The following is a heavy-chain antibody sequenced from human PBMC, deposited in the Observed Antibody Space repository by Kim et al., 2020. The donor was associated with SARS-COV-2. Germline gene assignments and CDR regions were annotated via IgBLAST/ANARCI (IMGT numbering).Heavy chain of an antibody. CDR1: GGSIRNYY. Sequence: SETLSLTCSVSGGSIRNYYWSWIRQPPGKGLEWLGYVYYSGSTNYNPSLKGRVTMSVDTSKNQFSLKLNSVTAADTAVYYCARLPPQGSYGSGSQPFGYWGQGTLVTVSS. V-gene: IGHV4-59*08. D-gene: IGHD3-10*01. CDR3: ARLPPQGSYGSGSQPFGY. J-gene: IGHJ4*02. CDR2: VYYSGST.